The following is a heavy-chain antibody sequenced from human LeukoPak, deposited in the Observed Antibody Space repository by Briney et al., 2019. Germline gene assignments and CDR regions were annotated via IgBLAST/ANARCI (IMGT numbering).Heavy chain of an antibody. CDR1: GGSISSSSYY. Sequence: PSETLSLTCTVSGGSISSSSYYWGWFRQPPGKGLEWIGSIYYSGSTYYNPSLKSRVTISVDTSKNQFSLKLSSVTAADTAVYYCARGNYYDSRTYYRAFDIWGQGTMVTVSS. J-gene: IGHJ3*02. CDR3: ARGNYYDSRTYYRAFDI. CDR2: IYYSGST. D-gene: IGHD3-22*01. V-gene: IGHV4-39*07.